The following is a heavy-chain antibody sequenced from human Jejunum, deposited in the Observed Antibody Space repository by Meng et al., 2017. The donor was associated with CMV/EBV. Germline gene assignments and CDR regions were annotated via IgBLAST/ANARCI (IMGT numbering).Heavy chain of an antibody. J-gene: IGHJ5*02. CDR2: ISWNSGNI. CDR3: AKDTGGFLNWLDP. CDR1: GFTCEEYA. D-gene: IGHD3-3*01. V-gene: IGHV3-9*01. Sequence: ASGFTCEEYARHWVRQDPGKGRGWVASISWNSGNIDYVDSVKGRFTISRDNAKNSLYLQMNGLRAEGTALYYCAKDTGGFLNWLDPLGQGTLVTVSS.